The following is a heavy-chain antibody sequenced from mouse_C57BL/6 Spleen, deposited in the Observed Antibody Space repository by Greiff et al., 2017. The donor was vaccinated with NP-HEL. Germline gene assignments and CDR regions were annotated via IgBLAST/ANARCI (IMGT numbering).Heavy chain of an antibody. Sequence: EVKLMESGGGLVKPGGSLKLSCAASGFTFSDYGMHWVRQAPEKGLEWVAYISSGSSTIYYADTVKGRFTISSDNAKNTLCLQMTSLRSEDTAMYYCAKRGFITTVVATGDYAMDYWGQGTSVTVSS. V-gene: IGHV5-17*01. D-gene: IGHD1-1*01. CDR2: ISSGSSTI. CDR3: AKRGFITTVVATGDYAMDY. CDR1: GFTFSDYG. J-gene: IGHJ4*01.